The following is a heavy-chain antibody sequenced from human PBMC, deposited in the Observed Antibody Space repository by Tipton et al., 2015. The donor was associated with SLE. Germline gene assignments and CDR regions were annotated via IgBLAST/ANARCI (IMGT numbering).Heavy chain of an antibody. CDR3: ARRGDGYYYYYYMDV. CDR2: IYYSGST. Sequence: TLSLTCTASGGSISSSDYYWDWIRQPPGKGLEWIGSIYYSGSTYYNPSLKSRVTISVDTSKNQFSLRLSSVTAADTAVYYCARRGDGYYYYYYMDVWGKGTTVTVSS. J-gene: IGHJ6*03. V-gene: IGHV4-39*07. CDR1: GGSISSSDYY. D-gene: IGHD7-27*01.